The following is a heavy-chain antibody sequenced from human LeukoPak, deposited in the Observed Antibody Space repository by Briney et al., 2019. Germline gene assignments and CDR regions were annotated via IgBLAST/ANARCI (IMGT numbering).Heavy chain of an antibody. Sequence: SETLSLTCAVSAGTICNSYCSWARQPPGKGLEFIGYISTGGDINYNPSLRSRATMSINRSNNQLSLTLTSVTTADTAVYFCVRGPGRGYDLEPWGQGFLVTVSS. J-gene: IGHJ5*02. V-gene: IGHV4-4*08. CDR2: ISTGGDI. CDR1: AGTICNSY. CDR3: VRGPGRGYDLEP. D-gene: IGHD3-22*01.